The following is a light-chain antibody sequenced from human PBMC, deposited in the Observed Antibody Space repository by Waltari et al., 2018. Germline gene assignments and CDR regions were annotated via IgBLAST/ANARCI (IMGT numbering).Light chain of an antibody. V-gene: IGKV3-15*01. CDR1: QSVSSK. CDR3: QQYNIWPWT. J-gene: IGKJ1*01. Sequence: ELVMTQSPATLSVSPGERASLSCRASQSVSSKLAWYQQTPGQSPRLLISDASTRAAGSPGRFSGSGSGTEFTLTISSLQSEDFAIYYCQQYNIWPWTFGQGTKVDIK. CDR2: DAS.